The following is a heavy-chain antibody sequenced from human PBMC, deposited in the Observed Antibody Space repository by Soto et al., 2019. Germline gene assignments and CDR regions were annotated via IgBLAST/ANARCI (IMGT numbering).Heavy chain of an antibody. V-gene: IGHV3-30*18. CDR1: GFTFSSYG. D-gene: IGHD4-17*01. J-gene: IGHJ4*02. CDR2: ISYDGSNK. CDR3: AKFPSDYVFDY. Sequence: PGGSLRLSCAASGFTFSSYGMHWVRQAPGKGLEWVAVISYDGSNKYYADSVKGRFTISRDNSKNTLYLQMNSLRAEDTAVYYCAKFPSDYVFDYWGQGTLVTVSS.